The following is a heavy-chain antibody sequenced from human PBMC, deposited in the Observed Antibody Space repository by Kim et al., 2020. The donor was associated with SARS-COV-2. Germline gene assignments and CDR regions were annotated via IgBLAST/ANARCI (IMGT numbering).Heavy chain of an antibody. CDR2: ISHDGSEN. Sequence: GGSLRLSCAASGFMFSYYAMHWVRQAPGKGLEWVAVISHDGSENYYADSVKGRFPISRDNSKNTVYLHLNSLRGEDTAVYYCARNGHPGIPEPGPGVYWGQGTLVTVSS. CDR3: ARNGHPGIPEPGPGVY. V-gene: IGHV3-30*04. D-gene: IGHD6-13*01. CDR1: GFMFSYYA. J-gene: IGHJ4*02.